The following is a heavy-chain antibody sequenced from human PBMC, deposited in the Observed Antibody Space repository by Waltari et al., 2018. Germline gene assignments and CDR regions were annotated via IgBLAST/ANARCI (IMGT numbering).Heavy chain of an antibody. J-gene: IGHJ4*02. D-gene: IGHD6-13*01. CDR2: IIPIFGTA. CDR3: ARDNGSAGVFTDCFDY. V-gene: IGHV1-69*01. Sequence: QVQLVQSGAEVKKPGSSVKVSCKASGGTFSSYAISWVRQAPGQGLEWMGVIIPIFGTANYAQKCQGRVTITADESTSTAYMELSSLRSEDTAVYYCARDNGSAGVFTDCFDYWGQGTLVTVSS. CDR1: GGTFSSYA.